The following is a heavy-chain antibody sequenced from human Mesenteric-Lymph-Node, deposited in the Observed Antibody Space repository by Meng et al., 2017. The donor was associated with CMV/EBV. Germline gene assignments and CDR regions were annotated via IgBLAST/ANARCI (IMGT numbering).Heavy chain of an antibody. V-gene: IGHV3-30*04. J-gene: IGHJ3*01. CDR3: ARDRAVWFGESRDALDV. D-gene: IGHD3-10*01. Sequence: GGSLRLSCAASGFTFSSYAMHWVRQAPGKGLEWVAVISYDGSNRHYADSVTGRFTISRDNSKNTLYLQMNSLRPEDTAVYYCARDRAVWFGESRDALDVWGQGTMVTVSS. CDR2: ISYDGSNR. CDR1: GFTFSSYA.